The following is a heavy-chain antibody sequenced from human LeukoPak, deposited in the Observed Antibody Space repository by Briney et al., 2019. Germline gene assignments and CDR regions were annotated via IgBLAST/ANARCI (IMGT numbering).Heavy chain of an antibody. Sequence: SETLSLTCTVSSGSISSYYWSWIRQPPGKGLEWIGYIYYSGSTNYNPSLKSRVTISVDTSKNQFSLTLSSVTAADTAVYYCAREIGELLWFGEPLLPNYYMDVWGKGTTVTVSS. CDR1: SGSISSYY. J-gene: IGHJ6*03. CDR2: IYYSGST. CDR3: AREIGELLWFGEPLLPNYYMDV. V-gene: IGHV4-59*01. D-gene: IGHD3-10*01.